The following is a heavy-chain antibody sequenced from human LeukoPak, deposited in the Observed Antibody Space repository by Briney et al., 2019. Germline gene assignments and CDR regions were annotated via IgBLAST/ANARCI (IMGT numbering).Heavy chain of an antibody. Sequence: NTSETLSLTCTVSGGSISSYYWSWIRQPPGKGLEWIGEINHSGSTNYNPSLKSRVTISVDTSKNQFSLKLSSVTAADTAVYYCARESSISRDGYNSYYLYWGQGTLVTVSS. D-gene: IGHD5-24*01. CDR2: INHSGST. V-gene: IGHV4-34*01. CDR1: GGSISSYY. J-gene: IGHJ4*02. CDR3: ARESSISRDGYNSYYLY.